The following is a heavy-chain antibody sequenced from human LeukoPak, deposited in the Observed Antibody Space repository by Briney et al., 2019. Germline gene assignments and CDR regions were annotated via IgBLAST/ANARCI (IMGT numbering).Heavy chain of an antibody. CDR1: GGSISSYY. CDR2: IYYSGST. J-gene: IGHJ3*02. V-gene: IGHV4-59*01. D-gene: IGHD3-10*01. Sequence: SETLSLTCTVPGGSISSYYWSWIRQPPGKGLEWIGYIYYSGSTNYNPSLKSRVTISVDTSKNQFSLKLSSVTAADTAVYYCARDAYGDAFDIWGQGTMVTVSS. CDR3: ARDAYGDAFDI.